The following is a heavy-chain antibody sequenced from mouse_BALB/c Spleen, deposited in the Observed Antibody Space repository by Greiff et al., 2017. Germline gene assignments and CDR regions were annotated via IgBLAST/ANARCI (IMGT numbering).Heavy chain of an antibody. V-gene: IGHV5-6-5*01. J-gene: IGHJ4*01. Sequence: DVQLVESGGGLVKPGGSLKLSCAASGFTFSSYAMSWVRQTPEKRLEWVASISSGGSTYYPDSVKGRFTISRDNARNILYLQMSSLRSEDTAMYYCARGNYYAMDYWGQGTSVTVSS. CDR2: ISSGGST. CDR1: GFTFSSYA. CDR3: ARGNYYAMDY.